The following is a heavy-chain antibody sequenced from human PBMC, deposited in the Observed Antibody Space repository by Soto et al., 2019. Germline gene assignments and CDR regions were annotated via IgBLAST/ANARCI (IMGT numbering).Heavy chain of an antibody. V-gene: IGHV4-34*01. J-gene: IGHJ6*02. CDR2: INHSGST. D-gene: IGHD3-9*01. CDR3: ARGGRVLRYFDWLSPYYYYGMDV. Sequence: PSETLSLTCAVYGGSFSGYYWSWIRQPPGKGLEWIGEINHSGSTNYNPSLKSRVTTSVDTSKNQFSLKLSSVTAADTAVYYCARGGRVLRYFDWLSPYYYYGMDVWGQGTTVT. CDR1: GGSFSGYY.